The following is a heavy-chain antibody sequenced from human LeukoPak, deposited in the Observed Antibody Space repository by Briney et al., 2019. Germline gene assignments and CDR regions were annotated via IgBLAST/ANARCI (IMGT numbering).Heavy chain of an antibody. CDR3: ARGGGRHGSTPYERDYYYYGMDV. V-gene: IGHV1-8*01. J-gene: IGHJ6*02. D-gene: IGHD2-15*01. Sequence: ASVKVSCKASGYTFTSYDINWVRQATGQGLEWMGWMNPNSGNTVYAQKFQGRVTMTRNTSISTAYMELSSLRSEDTAVYYCARGGGRHGSTPYERDYYYYGMDVWGQGTTVTVSS. CDR1: GYTFTSYD. CDR2: MNPNSGNT.